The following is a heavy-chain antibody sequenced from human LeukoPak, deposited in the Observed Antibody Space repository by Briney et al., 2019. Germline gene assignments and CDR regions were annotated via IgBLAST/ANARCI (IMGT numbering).Heavy chain of an antibody. CDR1: GFTFSSYS. J-gene: IGHJ4*02. D-gene: IGHD6-13*01. Sequence: GGSLRLSCAASGFTFSSYSMNWVRQAPGKGLEWVSSISSSSSYIYYADSVKGRFTISRDNAKNSLYLQMNSLRAEDTAVHYCARDGSPYSSSWYSYWGQGTLVTVSS. V-gene: IGHV3-21*01. CDR2: ISSSSSYI. CDR3: ARDGSPYSSSWYSY.